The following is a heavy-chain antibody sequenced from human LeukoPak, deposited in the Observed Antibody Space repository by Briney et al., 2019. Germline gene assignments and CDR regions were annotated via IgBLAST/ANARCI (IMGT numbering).Heavy chain of an antibody. V-gene: IGHV4-30-4*01. CDR2: IRYSGST. Sequence: SQTLSLTCTVSGGSFSSDDYYWSWIRQPPGKGLEWIGYIRYSGSTYYNPSLKSRVTISVDTSKNQFSLKLSSVTAADTAVYYCAREYYYDSSATALFDYWGQGTLVTVSS. D-gene: IGHD3-22*01. J-gene: IGHJ4*02. CDR3: AREYYYDSSATALFDY. CDR1: GGSFSSDDYY.